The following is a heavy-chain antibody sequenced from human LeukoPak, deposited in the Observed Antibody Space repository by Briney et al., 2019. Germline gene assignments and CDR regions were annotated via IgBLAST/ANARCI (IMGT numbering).Heavy chain of an antibody. J-gene: IGHJ3*02. CDR1: GGSFSGYY. CDR3: ARRVGHSYGVTGAGAFDI. Sequence: SGTLSLTCAVYGGSFSGYYWSWIRQPPGKGLEWIGEINHSGSTNYNPSLKSRVTISVDTSKNQFSLKLSSVTAADTAVYYCARRVGHSYGVTGAGAFDIWGQGTMVTVSS. V-gene: IGHV4-34*01. D-gene: IGHD5-18*01. CDR2: INHSGST.